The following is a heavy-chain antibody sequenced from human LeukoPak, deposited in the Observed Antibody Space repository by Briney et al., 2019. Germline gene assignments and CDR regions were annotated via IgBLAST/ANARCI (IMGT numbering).Heavy chain of an antibody. CDR3: ARQSYYGSGRGVDY. J-gene: IGHJ4*02. CDR2: IYYSGST. D-gene: IGHD3-10*01. Sequence: SETLSLTCTVSGGSISSSSYYWGWIRQPPGKGLEWIGSIYYSGSTYYNPSLKSRVTISVDTSKNQFSLKPSSVTAADTAVYYCARQSYYGSGRGVDYWGQGTLVTVSS. CDR1: GGSISSSSYY. V-gene: IGHV4-39*07.